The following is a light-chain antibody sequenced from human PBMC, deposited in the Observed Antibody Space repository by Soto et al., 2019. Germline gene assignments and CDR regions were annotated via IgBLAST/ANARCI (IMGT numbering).Light chain of an antibody. CDR2: GAS. Sequence: EIVMTQSPATLSVSPGERATLSCRASQSVSSNLAWYQQKPGQAPRLLIYGASTRATGIPARFSGCGSGTEFTLTISSLQSEDFAVYYCQQYNNWPFFGGGTKVEIK. CDR3: QQYNNWPF. V-gene: IGKV3-15*01. J-gene: IGKJ4*01. CDR1: QSVSSN.